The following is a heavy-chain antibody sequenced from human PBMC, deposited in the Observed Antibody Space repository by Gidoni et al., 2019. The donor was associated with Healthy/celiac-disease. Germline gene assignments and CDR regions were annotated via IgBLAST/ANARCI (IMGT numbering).Heavy chain of an antibody. J-gene: IGHJ3*02. CDR2: IYYSGST. CDR3: ARDYYDSSGYYYRDAFDI. Sequence: QLQLQESGPGLVKPSETLSLTCTVPGGSISSSSYYWGWIRQPPGKGLEWIGSIYYSGSTYYNPSLKSRVTISVDTSKNQFSLKLSSVTAADTAVYYCARDYYDSSGYYYRDAFDIWGQGTMVTVSS. D-gene: IGHD3-22*01. V-gene: IGHV4-39*07. CDR1: GGSISSSSYY.